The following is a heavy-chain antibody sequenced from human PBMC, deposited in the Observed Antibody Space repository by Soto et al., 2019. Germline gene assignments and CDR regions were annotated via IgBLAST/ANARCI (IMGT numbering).Heavy chain of an antibody. J-gene: IGHJ4*02. Sequence: SETLSLTCSVSGASIRSYYWHWIRQPPGKGLEWIGYVYTSDYTRYSSSLKSRVTISVDTSKSQFYLRLNSVTAADTAVYYCGRCTSTSCHLGSDYWGQGTLVTVSS. D-gene: IGHD2-2*01. CDR3: GRCTSTSCHLGSDY. CDR2: VYTSDYT. CDR1: GASIRSYY. V-gene: IGHV4-59*03.